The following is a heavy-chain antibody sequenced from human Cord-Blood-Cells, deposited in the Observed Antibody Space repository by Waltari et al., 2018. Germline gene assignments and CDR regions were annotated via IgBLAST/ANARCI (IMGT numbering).Heavy chain of an antibody. V-gene: IGHV1-2*02. CDR2: INPNSGGT. D-gene: IGHD6-13*01. Sequence: QVQLVQSGAEVKKPGASVKVSCTASGYTFTGSNMHWWRQAPGQGLEWMGWINPNSGGTNYAQKFQGRVTMTRDTSISTAYMELSRLRSDDTAVYYCARDPHSSSWYDYWGQGTLVTVSS. CDR1: GYTFTGSN. CDR3: ARDPHSSSWYDY. J-gene: IGHJ4*02.